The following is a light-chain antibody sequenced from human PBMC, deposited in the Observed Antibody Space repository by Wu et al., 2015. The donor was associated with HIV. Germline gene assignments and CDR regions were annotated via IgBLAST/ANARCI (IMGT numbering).Light chain of an antibody. J-gene: IGKJ3*01. CDR1: QGVRND. CDR3: QQYYTYPFT. Sequence: QMTQSPSSLSASVGDRVTITCRASQGVRNDLAWYQQKLGKAPKLLIYGASSLQSGVSSRFSGSGYGTDFTLTISSLQPEDFATYYCQQYYTYPFTFGPGTKVDLK. CDR2: GAS. V-gene: IGKV1-6*01.